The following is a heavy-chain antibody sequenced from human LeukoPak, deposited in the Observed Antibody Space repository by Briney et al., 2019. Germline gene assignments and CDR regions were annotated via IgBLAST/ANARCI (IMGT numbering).Heavy chain of an antibody. Sequence: SQTLSLTCTVSGGSVSSDNYYCTWLRQPPGKGLEWFGYISYSGRATYNPSLKSRVTMSIDTSKNQFSLKLSSVTAADTAVYYCARDFCSSTSCHFDYWGQGTLVTVSS. V-gene: IGHV4-61*01. CDR2: ISYSGRA. D-gene: IGHD2-2*01. CDR3: ARDFCSSTSCHFDY. CDR1: GGSVSSDNYY. J-gene: IGHJ4*02.